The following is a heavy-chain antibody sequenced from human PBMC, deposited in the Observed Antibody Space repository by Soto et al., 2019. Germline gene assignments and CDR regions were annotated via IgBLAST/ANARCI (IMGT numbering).Heavy chain of an antibody. Sequence: GASVKVSCKASGDTFRSYAIRWVRQAPGQGLEWMGGIIPIFGTANYAQKFQDRVTITADKSTSTAYMELSSLRSEDTAVYYCARDEGATVTPGYYYYGMDVWGQGTTVTVSS. J-gene: IGHJ6*02. CDR1: GDTFRSYA. D-gene: IGHD4-4*01. CDR3: ARDEGATVTPGYYYYGMDV. V-gene: IGHV1-69*06. CDR2: IIPIFGTA.